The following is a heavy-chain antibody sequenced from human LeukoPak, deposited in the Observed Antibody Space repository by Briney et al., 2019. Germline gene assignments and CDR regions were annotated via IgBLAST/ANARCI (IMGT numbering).Heavy chain of an antibody. D-gene: IGHD6-13*01. J-gene: IGHJ4*02. Sequence: ASVKVSCKASGYSFTGYYMHWVRQAPGQGLEWMGWINPNSGGTNYAQKFQGRVTMTRDTSISTAYMELSRLRSDDTAVYYCARGRYVAATYYFDYWGQGTLVTVSS. V-gene: IGHV1-2*02. CDR1: GYSFTGYY. CDR2: INPNSGGT. CDR3: ARGRYVAATYYFDY.